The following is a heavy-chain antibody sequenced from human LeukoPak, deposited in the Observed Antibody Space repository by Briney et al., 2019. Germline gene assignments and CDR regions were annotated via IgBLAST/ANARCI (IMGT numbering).Heavy chain of an antibody. CDR1: GGSISSSSYY. J-gene: IGHJ4*02. Sequence: PSETLSLTCTVSGGSISSSSYYWGWIRQPPGKGLEWIGSIYYSGSTYYNPSLKSRVTISVDTSKNQFSLKLSSVTAADTAVYYCARDSQSVGATFDYWGQGTLVTVSS. D-gene: IGHD1-26*01. V-gene: IGHV4-39*07. CDR3: ARDSQSVGATFDY. CDR2: IYYSGST.